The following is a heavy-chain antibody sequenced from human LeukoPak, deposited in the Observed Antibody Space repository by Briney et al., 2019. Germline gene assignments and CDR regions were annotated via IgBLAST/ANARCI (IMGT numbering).Heavy chain of an antibody. CDR2: MNPNSGNT. CDR1: GYTFTSYD. V-gene: IGHV1-8*01. J-gene: IGHJ6*03. D-gene: IGHD4-23*01. Sequence: ASVKVSCKASGYTFTSYDINWVRQATGQGLEWMGWMNPNSGNTGYAQKFQGRVTMTRNTSISTAYMELSSLRSEDTAVYYCARDYGGYYYYYMDVWGKGTTVTVSS. CDR3: ARDYGGYYYYYMDV.